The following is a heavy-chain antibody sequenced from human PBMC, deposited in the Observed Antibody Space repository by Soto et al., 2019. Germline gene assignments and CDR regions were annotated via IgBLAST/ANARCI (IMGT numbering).Heavy chain of an antibody. V-gene: IGHV3-23*01. J-gene: IGHJ4*02. CDR2: ISGSGFST. D-gene: IGHD6-6*01. CDR1: GFTFSSYA. Sequence: EVQLLESGGGLVQPGGSLRLSCAASGFTFSSYAMTWVRQAPGKGLEWVSAISGSGFSTYCGDSVKGRFTISRDNSKNTLYLQLNSLRVDDTAVYYCAKDSSHDYWGQGTLVTVSS. CDR3: AKDSSHDY.